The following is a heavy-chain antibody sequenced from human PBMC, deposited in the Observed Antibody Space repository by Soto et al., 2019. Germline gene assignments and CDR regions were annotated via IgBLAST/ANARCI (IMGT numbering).Heavy chain of an antibody. J-gene: IGHJ4*02. CDR3: ARDILRYFDWLLGGPDY. Sequence: PGGSLRLSCAASGFTFSSYSMNWVRQAPGKGLEWVSSISSSSSYIYYADSVKGRFTISRDNAKNSLYLQMNSLRAEDTAVYYCARDILRYFDWLLGGPDYWGQGTLVTVSS. D-gene: IGHD3-9*01. CDR1: GFTFSSYS. V-gene: IGHV3-21*01. CDR2: ISSSSSYI.